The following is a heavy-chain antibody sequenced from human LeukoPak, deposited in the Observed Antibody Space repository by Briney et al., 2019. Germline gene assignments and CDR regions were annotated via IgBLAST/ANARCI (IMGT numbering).Heavy chain of an antibody. V-gene: IGHV4-59*08. D-gene: IGHD6-13*01. Sequence: PSETLSLTCTVSGGSISSYYWSWIRQPPGKGLEWIGYIYYSGSTNYNPSLKSRVTISVDTSKNQFSLKLSSVTAADTAVYYCARHEGPGIAAVDWGQGTLVTVSS. CDR3: ARHEGPGIAAVD. J-gene: IGHJ4*02. CDR2: IYYSGST. CDR1: GGSISSYY.